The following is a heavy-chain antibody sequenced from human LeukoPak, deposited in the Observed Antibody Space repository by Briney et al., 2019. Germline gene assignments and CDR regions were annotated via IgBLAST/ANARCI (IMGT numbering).Heavy chain of an antibody. CDR3: ARDYGDYLFDY. J-gene: IGHJ4*02. CDR2: ISSSGSTI. V-gene: IGHV3-48*03. Sequence: GGSLRLSCTASGFTFSSYAMNWVRQAPGKGLEWVSYISSSGSTIYYADSVKGRFTISRDNAKNSLYLQMNSLRAEDTAVYYCARDYGDYLFDYWGQGTLVTVSS. CDR1: GFTFSSYA. D-gene: IGHD4-17*01.